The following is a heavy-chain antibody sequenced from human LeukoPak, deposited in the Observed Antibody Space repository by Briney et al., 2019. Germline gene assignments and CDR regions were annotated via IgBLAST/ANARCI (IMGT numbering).Heavy chain of an antibody. D-gene: IGHD2-15*01. CDR3: AKTGAASGGMDV. V-gene: IGHV3-48*02. CDR2: INGRSSVM. CDR1: GFSFSSYS. J-gene: IGHJ6*02. Sequence: QSGGSLRLSCAASGFSFSSYSMSWVRQAPGQGLEWISYINGRSSVMYFADSVKGRFTISRDNDKNSVYLQMTSLRDEDTAVYFCAKTGAASGGMDVWGRGTTVTVSS.